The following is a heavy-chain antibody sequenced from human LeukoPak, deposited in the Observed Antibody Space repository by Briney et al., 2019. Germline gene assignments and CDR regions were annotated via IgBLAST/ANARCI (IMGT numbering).Heavy chain of an antibody. J-gene: IGHJ4*02. CDR2: INPDAGTT. CDR1: GYTFASHF. CDR3: VRDSDPKATDDLPPFDF. Sequence: ASVKVSCKASGYTFASHFMHWVRQAPGQGLEWMGIINPDAGTTIYAQRFQGRVSMTRDMSTSTVYMELSSLRSEDTAVYYCVRDSDPKATDDLPPFDFWGQGTLVTVSS. V-gene: IGHV1-46*01. D-gene: IGHD3-3*01.